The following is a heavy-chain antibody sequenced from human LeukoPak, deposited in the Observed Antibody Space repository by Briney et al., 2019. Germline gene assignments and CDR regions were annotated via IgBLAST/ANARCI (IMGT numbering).Heavy chain of an antibody. D-gene: IGHD6-13*01. CDR2: IYPGDSDT. CDR1: GYSFTSYW. V-gene: IGHV5-51*01. J-gene: IGHJ4*02. Sequence: GESLKISCKGSGYSFTSYWIGWVRQMPGKGLEWMGIIYPGDSDTRYSPSFQGQVTISADKSFSTAYLQWSSLKASDTAIYYCASSKSSSWYPFYLDYWGQGTLVTVSS. CDR3: ASSKSSSWYPFYLDY.